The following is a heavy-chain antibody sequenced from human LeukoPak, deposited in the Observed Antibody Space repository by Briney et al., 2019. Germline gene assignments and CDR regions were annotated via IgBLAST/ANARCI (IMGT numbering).Heavy chain of an antibody. CDR2: IYYSGST. CDR1: GGSISSSSYY. J-gene: IGHJ4*02. V-gene: IGHV4-39*01. CDR3: ASRGMNIDY. D-gene: IGHD1/OR15-1a*01. Sequence: SETLSLTCTVSGGSISSSSYYWGWIRQPPGKGLEWIGSIYYSGSTYYNPSLKSRVTISVDTSKNQFSLKLSSVTAADTAVYYCASRGMNIDYWGQGTLVTVSS.